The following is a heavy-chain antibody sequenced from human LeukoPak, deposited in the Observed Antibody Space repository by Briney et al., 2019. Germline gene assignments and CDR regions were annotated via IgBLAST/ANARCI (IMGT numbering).Heavy chain of an antibody. Sequence: GGSLRLSCAASGFTFSSYAMSLVRQAPGKGLEWVSAISGSGGSTYYADSVKGRFTISRDNSKNTLYLQMNSLRAEDTAVYYCAKVSSGWYYFDYWGQGTLVTVSS. CDR1: GFTFSSYA. D-gene: IGHD6-19*01. V-gene: IGHV3-23*01. J-gene: IGHJ4*02. CDR2: ISGSGGST. CDR3: AKVSSGWYYFDY.